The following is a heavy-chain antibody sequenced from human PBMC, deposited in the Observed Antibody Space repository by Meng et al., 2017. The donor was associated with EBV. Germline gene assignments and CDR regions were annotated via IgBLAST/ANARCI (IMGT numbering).Heavy chain of an antibody. D-gene: IGHD6-6*01. CDR2: IYWDDDK. J-gene: IGHJ4*02. CDR3: AHIIAARPFDY. Sequence: QIPLNEACPTPANPAQTLTLTCTFSVFSLSTRGVGVGWIRQPPGKALEWLALIYWDDDKRYSPSLKSRLTITKDTSKNQVVLTMTNMDPVDAATYYCAHIIAARPFDYWGQGTLVTVSS. CDR1: VFSLSTRGVG. V-gene: IGHV2-5*02.